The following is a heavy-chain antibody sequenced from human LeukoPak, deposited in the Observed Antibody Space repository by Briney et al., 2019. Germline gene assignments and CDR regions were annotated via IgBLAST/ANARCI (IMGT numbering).Heavy chain of an antibody. V-gene: IGHV3-23*01. J-gene: IGHJ4*02. D-gene: IGHD2-8*01. CDR1: GFTFRTSG. Sequence: GGSLRLSCAASGFTFRTSGMTWVRQAPGKGLECVSAITGDGATTYYADSVRGRFTISRDNSKNTLYLQMNSLRAEDTAIYYCAKAYGTNGYFQLPIDFWGQGTLVTVSS. CDR2: ITGDGATT. CDR3: AKAYGTNGYFQLPIDF.